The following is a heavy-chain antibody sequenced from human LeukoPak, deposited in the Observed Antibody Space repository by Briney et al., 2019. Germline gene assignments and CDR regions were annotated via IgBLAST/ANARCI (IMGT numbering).Heavy chain of an antibody. CDR3: ARVSIMTPWFGESLH. CDR2: ISAYNGNT. CDR1: GYTFTSYG. J-gene: IGHJ1*01. D-gene: IGHD3-10*01. Sequence: ASVKVSCKASGYTFTSYGISWVRQAPGQGLEWMGWISAYNGNTNYAQKLQGRVTMTTDTSTSTAYMELRSLRSDDTAVYYCARVSIMTPWFGESLHWGQGTLVTVSS. V-gene: IGHV1-18*01.